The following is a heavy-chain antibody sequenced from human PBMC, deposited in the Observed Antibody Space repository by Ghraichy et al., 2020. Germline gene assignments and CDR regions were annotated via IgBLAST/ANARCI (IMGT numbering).Heavy chain of an antibody. Sequence: VSCKASGFTFTSSAVQWVRQARGQRREWRGWIVVGSGNTNYAQKFQERVTITRDMSTSTAYMELSSLRSEDTAVYYCAAIHGSGTDYWGQGTLATVSS. J-gene: IGHJ4*02. CDR2: IVVGSGNT. V-gene: IGHV1-58*01. CDR3: AAIHGSGTDY. CDR1: GFTFTSSA. D-gene: IGHD3-10*01.